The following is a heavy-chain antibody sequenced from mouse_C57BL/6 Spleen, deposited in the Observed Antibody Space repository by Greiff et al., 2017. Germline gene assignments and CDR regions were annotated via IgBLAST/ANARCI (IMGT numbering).Heavy chain of an antibody. D-gene: IGHD4-1*01. Sequence: EVQRVESGGGLVQPGGSLSLSCAASGFTFTDYYMSWVRQPPGKALEWLGFIRNKANGYTTEYSASVKGRFTISRDNSQSILYLQMNALRAEDSATYYCARSLGRGYFDYWGQGTTLTVSS. CDR2: IRNKANGYTT. CDR1: GFTFTDYY. J-gene: IGHJ2*01. CDR3: ARSLGRGYFDY. V-gene: IGHV7-3*01.